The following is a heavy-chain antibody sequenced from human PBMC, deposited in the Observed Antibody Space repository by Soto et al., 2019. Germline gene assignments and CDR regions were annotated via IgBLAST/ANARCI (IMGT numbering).Heavy chain of an antibody. V-gene: IGHV3-23*01. CDR2: IGGEAVST. Sequence: EVQLLESGGGLVQPGGSLRLSCEASGFIFSNYAMSWVRQGPGKGLEWVSVIGGEAVSTNCADSVKGRCTVSRDNSKNTVYLQLDSLRDEDTAVYYCAKDSTSFNGIYDPFDIWGQGTMVTVSS. CDR1: GFIFSNYA. D-gene: IGHD1-26*01. CDR3: AKDSTSFNGIYDPFDI. J-gene: IGHJ3*02.